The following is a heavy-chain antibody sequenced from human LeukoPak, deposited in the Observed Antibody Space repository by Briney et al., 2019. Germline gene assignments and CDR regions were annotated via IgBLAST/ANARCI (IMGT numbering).Heavy chain of an antibody. CDR3: ARTPRGAFDI. CDR2: INPNSGGT. CDR1: GYTFTGYY. Sequence: ASVKVSCKASGYTFTGYYMHWVRQAPGQWLEWMGWINPNSGGTNYAQKFQGRVTMTRDTSISTASMELSRLRSYDTAVYYCARTPRGAFDIWGQGTMVTVSS. V-gene: IGHV1-2*02. D-gene: IGHD3-10*01. J-gene: IGHJ3*02.